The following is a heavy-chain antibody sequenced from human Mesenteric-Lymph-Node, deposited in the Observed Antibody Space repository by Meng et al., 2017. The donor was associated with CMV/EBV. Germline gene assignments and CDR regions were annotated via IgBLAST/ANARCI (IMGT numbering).Heavy chain of an antibody. J-gene: IGHJ6*02. D-gene: IGHD3-3*01. CDR2: MSHEGTNR. V-gene: IGHV3-30-3*01. Sequence: GESLKISCAASGFSFSTYTMHWVRQAPGKGLEWVAVMSHEGTNRYYADSVQGRLTISRDKAKNTLYLQMQSLREVDTAVYYCARDGGEYYDFWSGYQRNYYYYGMDVWGQGTTVTVSS. CDR1: GFSFSTYT. CDR3: ARDGGEYYDFWSGYQRNYYYYGMDV.